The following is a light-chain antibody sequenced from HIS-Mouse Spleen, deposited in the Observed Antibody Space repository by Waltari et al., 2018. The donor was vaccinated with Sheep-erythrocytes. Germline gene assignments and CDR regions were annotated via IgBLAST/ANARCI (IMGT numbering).Light chain of an antibody. Sequence: QSALTQPRSVSGSPGQSVTISCPGTTSGVGGYNYVSWYQQHPGKAPKLMIYEVSKRPSGVPDRFSGSKSGNTASLTVAGLQAEDEADYYCSSYAGSNNWVFCGGTKLTVL. V-gene: IGLV2-8*01. J-gene: IGLJ3*02. CDR1: TSGVGGYNY. CDR3: SSYAGSNNWV. CDR2: EVS.